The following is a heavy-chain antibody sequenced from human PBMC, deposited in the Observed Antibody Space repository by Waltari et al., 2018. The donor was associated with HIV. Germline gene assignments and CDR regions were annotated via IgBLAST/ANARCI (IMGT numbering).Heavy chain of an antibody. CDR2: ISGSGGTT. CDR3: AKAVMETAVSSPVDC. Sequence: EVQLVESGGGLVQPGGSLRLSCPASGFTFNNFAMSWVRQAPGKGLEWVSVISGSGGTTYYADSVKGRFTVSRDNFKNTVYLQMNSLRAGDTAIYYCAKAVMETAVSSPVDCWGQGALVTVSS. D-gene: IGHD5-18*01. V-gene: IGHV3-23*04. J-gene: IGHJ4*02. CDR1: GFTFNNFA.